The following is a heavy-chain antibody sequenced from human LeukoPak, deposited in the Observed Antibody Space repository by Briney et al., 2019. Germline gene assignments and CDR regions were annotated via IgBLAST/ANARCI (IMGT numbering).Heavy chain of an antibody. CDR2: VYYSGTT. CDR3: ASHLRYSSGWYNWFDP. Sequence: PSETLSLTCNVSGGSIGRRNYYWGWIRQPPGKGLEWIGSVYYSGTTHYNSSLKSRVSISVDTSKNHFSLKLNSVTAADTAMYYCASHLRYSSGWYNWFDPGAREPRSPSPQ. D-gene: IGHD6-19*01. J-gene: IGHJ5*02. CDR1: GGSIGRRNYY. V-gene: IGHV4-39*02.